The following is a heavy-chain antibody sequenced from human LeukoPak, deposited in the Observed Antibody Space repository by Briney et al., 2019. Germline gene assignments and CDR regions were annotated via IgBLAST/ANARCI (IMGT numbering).Heavy chain of an antibody. V-gene: IGHV3-9*01. CDR2: ISWNSGSI. J-gene: IGHJ4*02. D-gene: IGHD2-15*01. Sequence: PGGSLRLSCAASGFTFDDCAMHWVRQAPGKGLEWVSGISWNSGSIGYADSVKGRFTISRDNAKNSLYLQMNSLRAEDTALYYCAKDISGRYCSGGSCYVFHYWGQGTLVTVSS. CDR3: AKDISGRYCSGGSCYVFHY. CDR1: GFTFDDCA.